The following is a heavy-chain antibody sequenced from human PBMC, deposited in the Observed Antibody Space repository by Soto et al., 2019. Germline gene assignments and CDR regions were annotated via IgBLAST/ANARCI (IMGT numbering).Heavy chain of an antibody. Sequence: ASVKVSCQTSGYTFTIYGISWVRQAPGQGLEWMGWISAYNGNTNYAQKLQGRVTMTTDTSTSTAYMELRSLRSDDTAVYYCARERAAARPSYQYYYDSSENDYWGQGTLVTVSS. D-gene: IGHD3-22*01. CDR2: ISAYNGNT. CDR1: GYTFTIYG. CDR3: ARERAAARPSYQYYYDSSENDY. J-gene: IGHJ4*02. V-gene: IGHV1-18*01.